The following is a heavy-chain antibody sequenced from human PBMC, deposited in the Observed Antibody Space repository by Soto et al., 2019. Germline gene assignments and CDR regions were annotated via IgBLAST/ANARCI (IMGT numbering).Heavy chain of an antibody. CDR2: ISAYNGNT. V-gene: IGHV1-18*01. Sequence: ASVKVSCKATGYTFTKYAISWVRQAPGRGLEWMGWISAYNGNTNYAQKLQGRVTMTTDTSTSTAYMELRSLRSDDTAVYYCARSSVSYSKDGYVDWGQGTRVTVAS. J-gene: IGHJ4*02. D-gene: IGHD2-21*02. CDR1: GYTFTKYA. CDR3: ARSSVSYSKDGYVD.